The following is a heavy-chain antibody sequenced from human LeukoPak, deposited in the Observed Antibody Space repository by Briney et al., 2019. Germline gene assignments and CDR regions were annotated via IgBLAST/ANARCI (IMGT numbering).Heavy chain of an antibody. Sequence: GGSLRLSGVASGFTFSNYWMHWVRQPPGKGLVWISRIYVDGRTTNYADSVKGRFTISRDNAKNTVYLEMNSLSVEDTATYYCIRDFRSADLWGQGTLVTVTS. V-gene: IGHV3-74*01. CDR3: IRDFRSADL. CDR2: IYVDGRTT. CDR1: GFTFSNYW. J-gene: IGHJ5*02.